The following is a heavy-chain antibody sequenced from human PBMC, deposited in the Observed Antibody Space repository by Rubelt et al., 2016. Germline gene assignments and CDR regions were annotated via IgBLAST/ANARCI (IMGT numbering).Heavy chain of an antibody. CDR3: ARDPTTRFTSTGWFDP. Sequence: QVQLVQSGAEVKKPGASVKVSCKASGYTFTSYAMHWVRQAPGQRLEWMGWINAGNGNTNYSQKFQGRVTITRETAASTAYMELSSLRSEDTAVYYCARDPTTRFTSTGWFDPWGQGTLVTVSS. D-gene: IGHD5-12*01. CDR1: GYTFTSYA. V-gene: IGHV1-3*01. CDR2: INAGNGNT. J-gene: IGHJ5*02.